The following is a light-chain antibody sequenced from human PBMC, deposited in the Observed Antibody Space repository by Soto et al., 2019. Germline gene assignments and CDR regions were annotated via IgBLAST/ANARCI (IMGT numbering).Light chain of an antibody. CDR2: GAS. V-gene: IGKV3-15*01. CDR3: QQYNNWPPIT. Sequence: VMTQSPATLSVAPWETVTLSGRASQSVRSNLAWYQQKPGQAPRLLIYGASTRATGIPARFSGSGSGTGFTLTISSLQSEDFAVYYCQQYNNWPPITFGQGTRLEIK. CDR1: QSVRSN. J-gene: IGKJ5*01.